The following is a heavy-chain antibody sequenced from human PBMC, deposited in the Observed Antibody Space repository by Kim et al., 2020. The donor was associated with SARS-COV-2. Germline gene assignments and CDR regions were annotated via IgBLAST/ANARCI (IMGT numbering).Heavy chain of an antibody. CDR3: VKEAAFTTIVVDYYVDY. J-gene: IGHJ4*02. D-gene: IGHD3-22*01. V-gene: IGHV3-30*02. Sequence: EEGRFTISRDNSKNTLYLQMNSLRTEDTALYYCVKEAAFTTIVVDYYVDYWGQGTLVTVSS.